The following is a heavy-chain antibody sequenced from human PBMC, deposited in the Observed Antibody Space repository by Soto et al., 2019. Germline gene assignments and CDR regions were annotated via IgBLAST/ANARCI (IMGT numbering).Heavy chain of an antibody. Sequence: PPETLSLTCTVSGASVSTDGYYWSWIRQPPGKGLEWIGYIYHSGSTNYNPSLKSRVTTSIDTSKNQFSLKLSSLTAADTAVYYCARVNRLAPVATSYYHSMDVWGQGTTVTVSS. CDR2: IYHSGST. V-gene: IGHV4-61*08. D-gene: IGHD5-12*01. CDR3: ARVNRLAPVATSYYHSMDV. CDR1: GASVSTDGYY. J-gene: IGHJ6*02.